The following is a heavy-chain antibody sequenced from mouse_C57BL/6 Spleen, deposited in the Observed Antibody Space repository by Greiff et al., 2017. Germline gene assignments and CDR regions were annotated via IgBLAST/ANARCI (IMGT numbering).Heavy chain of an antibody. J-gene: IGHJ2*01. CDR2: ISYDGSN. V-gene: IGHV3-6*01. Sequence: EVKLVESGPGLVKPSQSLSLTCSVTGYSITSGYYWNWIRQFPGNKLEWMGYISYDGSNNYNPSLKNRISITRDTSKNQFFLKLNSVTTEDTATYYCASLQYYFDYWGQGTTLTVSS. CDR1: GYSITSGYY. CDR3: ASLQYYFDY.